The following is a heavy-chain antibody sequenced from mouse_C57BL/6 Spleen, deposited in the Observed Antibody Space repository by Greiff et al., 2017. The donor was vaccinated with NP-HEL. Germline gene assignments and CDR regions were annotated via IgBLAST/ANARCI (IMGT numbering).Heavy chain of an antibody. D-gene: IGHD2-1*01. J-gene: IGHJ1*03. Sequence: VQLQESGPGLVPPSQSLSLTCSVTFSSLPLGSSFPFLRHFPGNKLDCMGYISYDCSNNYNPSLKNRISITRDTSKNQFFLKLNSVTTEDTATYYCARVEGNYWYFDVWGTGTTVTVSS. V-gene: IGHV3-6*01. CDR1: FSSLPLGSS. CDR3: ARVEGNYWYFDV. CDR2: ISYDCSN.